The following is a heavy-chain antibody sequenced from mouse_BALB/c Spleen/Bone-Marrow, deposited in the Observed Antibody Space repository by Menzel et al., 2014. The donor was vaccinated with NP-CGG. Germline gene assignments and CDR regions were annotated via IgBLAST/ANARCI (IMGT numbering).Heavy chain of an antibody. V-gene: IGHV1-67*01. CDR2: ISTYSGNT. CDR1: GYTFTDYA. D-gene: IGHD2-4*01. J-gene: IGHJ3*01. CDR3: ARGSYYDPAWFAY. Sequence: QVQLQQPGPELVRPGVSVKISCKGSGYTFTDYAMHWVKQSHAKSLEWIGVISTYSGNTNYNQKFKGKATMTVDKSSSTAYMELARLTSEDSAIYYCARGSYYDPAWFAYWGRGTLVTVSA.